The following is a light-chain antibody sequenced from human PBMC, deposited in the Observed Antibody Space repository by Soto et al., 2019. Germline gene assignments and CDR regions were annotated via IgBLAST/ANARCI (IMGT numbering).Light chain of an antibody. J-gene: IGKJ1*01. V-gene: IGKV3-15*01. CDR2: GAF. Sequence: EIVMRQSPATLSVSPGERATLSCRASQSVSSNLAWYQQKPGQAPSLLIYGAFTRATGVPARFSGTGSGTEFTLTISSLQSEDFALYYCQQYNDWPLTFGQGTKVDTK. CDR3: QQYNDWPLT. CDR1: QSVSSN.